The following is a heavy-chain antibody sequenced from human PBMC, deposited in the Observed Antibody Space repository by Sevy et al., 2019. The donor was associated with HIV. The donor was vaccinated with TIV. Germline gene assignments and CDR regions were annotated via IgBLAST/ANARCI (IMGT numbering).Heavy chain of an antibody. Sequence: GGSLRLSCAASGFTFDDYGMSWVRQAPGKGLEWVSGINWNGGSTGYADSVKDRFTISRDNAKNSLYLQMNSLRAEDTALYYCARARGADYGSGSYSGAFDIWGQGTMVTVSS. D-gene: IGHD3-10*01. CDR2: INWNGGST. V-gene: IGHV3-20*04. CDR1: GFTFDDYG. J-gene: IGHJ3*02. CDR3: ARARGADYGSGSYSGAFDI.